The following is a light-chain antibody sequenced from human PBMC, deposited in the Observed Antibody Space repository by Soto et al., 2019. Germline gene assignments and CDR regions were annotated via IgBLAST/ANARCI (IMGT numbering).Light chain of an antibody. CDR1: QSVSSSF. CDR2: GAS. J-gene: IGKJ5*01. Sequence: EIVLTQSPGTLSLSPGERATLSCRASQSVSSSFLAWYQQKPGQAPRLLIYGASSRATGIPVRFSGSGSGTDFTLTIIRLEPEDFAVDYCQQCGGSPITFGQGTRLEI. CDR3: QQCGGSPIT. V-gene: IGKV3-20*01.